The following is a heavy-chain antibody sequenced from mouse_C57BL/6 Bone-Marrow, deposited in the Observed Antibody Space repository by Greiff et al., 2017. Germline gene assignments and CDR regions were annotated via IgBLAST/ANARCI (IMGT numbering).Heavy chain of an antibody. CDR1: GYTFTSYW. CDR2: IDPSDSYT. Sequence: QVQLQQPGAELVMPGASVKLSCKASGYTFTSYWMHWVKQRPGQGLEWIGEIDPSDSYTNYNQKFKGKSTLTVDKSSSTAYMQLSSLTSEDSAVYYCARYPLYYDYDDYAMDYWGQGTSDTVSS. CDR3: ARYPLYYDYDDYAMDY. D-gene: IGHD2-4*01. J-gene: IGHJ4*01. V-gene: IGHV1-69*01.